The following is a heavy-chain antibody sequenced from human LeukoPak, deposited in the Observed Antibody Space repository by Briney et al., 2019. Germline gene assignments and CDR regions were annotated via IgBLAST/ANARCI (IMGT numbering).Heavy chain of an antibody. CDR2: LNPSGGST. D-gene: IGHD3-9*01. CDR1: GYTFTSYY. CDR3: ARDGYDILTGFHKWYFDL. J-gene: IGHJ2*01. Sequence: ASVKVSCKASGYTFTSYYMHWVRQAPGQGLEWMGILNPSGGSTSYAQKFQGRVTMTRDMSTSTVYMELSSLRSEDTAVYYCARDGYDILTGFHKWYFDLWGRGTLVTVSS. V-gene: IGHV1-46*01.